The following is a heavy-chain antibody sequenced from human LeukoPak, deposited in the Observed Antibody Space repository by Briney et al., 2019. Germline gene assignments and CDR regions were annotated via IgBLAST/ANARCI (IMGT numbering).Heavy chain of an antibody. Sequence: ASVKVSCKASGYTFTSYAMHWVRQAPGQRLEWMGWSNAGNGNTKYSQEFQGRVTITRDTSASTAYMELSSLRSEDTAVYYCAINPAGIAARPLDYWGQGTLVTVSS. CDR1: GYTFTSYA. J-gene: IGHJ4*02. CDR2: SNAGNGNT. V-gene: IGHV1-3*02. CDR3: AINPAGIAARPLDY. D-gene: IGHD6-6*01.